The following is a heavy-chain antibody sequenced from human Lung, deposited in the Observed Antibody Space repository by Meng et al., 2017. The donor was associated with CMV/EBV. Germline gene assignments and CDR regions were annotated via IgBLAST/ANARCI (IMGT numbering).Heavy chain of an antibody. V-gene: IGHV3-48*03. D-gene: IGHD5-18*01. CDR3: ARQLADTHLAHYYYYGMDV. CDR2: ISSSGSTI. CDR1: GFTFSSYE. Sequence: SCAASGFTFSSYEMNWVRQAPGKGLEWISYISSSGSTIYYADSVKGRFTISRDYAKNSLYLQMNSLRAEDTAVYYCARQLADTHLAHYYYYGMDVXGQGXTVTVSS. J-gene: IGHJ6*02.